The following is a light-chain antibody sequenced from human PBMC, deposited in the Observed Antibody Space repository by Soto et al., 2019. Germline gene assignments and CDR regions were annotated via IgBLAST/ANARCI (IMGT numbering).Light chain of an antibody. Sequence: QSALTQPASVSGSPGQSITISCTGTSSDVGSYNLVSWYQQHPGKAPKLMIYEGTKRPSGVSNRFSGSKSGNTPSLTISGLQAXXEAXYYCCSYARTSTGVFGGGTKLTVL. J-gene: IGLJ3*02. V-gene: IGLV2-23*01. CDR3: CSYARTSTGV. CDR1: SSDVGSYNL. CDR2: EGT.